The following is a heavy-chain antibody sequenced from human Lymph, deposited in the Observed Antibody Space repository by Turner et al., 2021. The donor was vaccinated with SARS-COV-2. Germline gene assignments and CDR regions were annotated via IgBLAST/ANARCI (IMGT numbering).Heavy chain of an antibody. D-gene: IGHD2-15*01. J-gene: IGHJ4*02. CDR1: GGSISSSNW. CDR2: IYHSGST. CDR3: ATKYCSGGRCSYFDY. Sequence: QVQLQETGPGLVKPSGTLSLTCAVSGGSISSSNWWSWVRQPPGKGLEWIGEIYHSGSTNYNPSLKSRVTISVDKSNNQFSLKLSSVTAADTAVYYCATKYCSGGRCSYFDYWGQGTLVTVSS. V-gene: IGHV4-4*02.